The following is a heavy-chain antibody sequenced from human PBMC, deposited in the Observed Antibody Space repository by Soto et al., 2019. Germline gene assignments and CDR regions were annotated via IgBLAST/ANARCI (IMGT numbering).Heavy chain of an antibody. V-gene: IGHV4-31*03. CDR1: GGSISSGGYY. CDR3: ARVKIWFGELLRPYYFDY. J-gene: IGHJ4*02. Sequence: QVQLQESGPGLVKPSQTLSLTCTVSGGSISSGGYYWSWIRQHPGKGLEWIGYIYYSGSTYYNPSLKSRVTISVDTSKNQFSLKLSSVTAADTAVYYCARVKIWFGELLRPYYFDYWGQGTLVTVSS. D-gene: IGHD3-10*01. CDR2: IYYSGST.